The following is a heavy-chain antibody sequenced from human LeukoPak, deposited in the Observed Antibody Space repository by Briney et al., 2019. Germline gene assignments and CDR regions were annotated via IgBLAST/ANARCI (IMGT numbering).Heavy chain of an antibody. CDR3: ARMVQSTDSSGFYLPEYFQH. D-gene: IGHD3-22*01. CDR2: IYHSGST. Sequence: NPSETLSLTCTVSDYSISSGYYWGWIRQPPGKGLEWIGSIYHSGSTYYNPSLKSRVTTSVDTSKNQFPLKLTSVTAADTAVYYCARMVQSTDSSGFYLPEYFQHWGQGTLVTVSS. CDR1: DYSISSGYY. J-gene: IGHJ1*01. V-gene: IGHV4-38-2*02.